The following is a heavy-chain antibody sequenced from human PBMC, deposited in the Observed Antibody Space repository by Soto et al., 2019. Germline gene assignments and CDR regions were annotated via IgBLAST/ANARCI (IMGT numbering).Heavy chain of an antibody. CDR2: ISAYNGNT. D-gene: IGHD2-2*02. J-gene: IGHJ6*02. CDR3: ARAQDIVVVPAAIGYYYGMDV. V-gene: IGHV1-18*04. Sequence: SSVKVSCKASGYTFTSYGISWVRQAPGQGLEWMGWISAYNGNTNYAQKLQGRVTMTTDTSTSTAYMELRSLRSDDTAVYYCARAQDIVVVPAAIGYYYGMDVWG. CDR1: GYTFTSYG.